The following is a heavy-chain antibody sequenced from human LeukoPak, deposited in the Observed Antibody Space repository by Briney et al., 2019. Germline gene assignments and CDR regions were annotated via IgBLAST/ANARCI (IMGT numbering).Heavy chain of an antibody. CDR1: GFPFSSYE. J-gene: IGHJ6*02. V-gene: IGHV3-48*03. Sequence: PGGSLRLSCAPSGFPFSSYEMNWVRQAPGKGLEWVSYISSSGSTIYYADSVKGRFTISRDNAKNSLYLQMNSLRAEDTAVYYCARERTVTLGGYYYYGMDVWGQGTTVTVSS. CDR2: ISSSGSTI. CDR3: ARERTVTLGGYYYYGMDV. D-gene: IGHD4-17*01.